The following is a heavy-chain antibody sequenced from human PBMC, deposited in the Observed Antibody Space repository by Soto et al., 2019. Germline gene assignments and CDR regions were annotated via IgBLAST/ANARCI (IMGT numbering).Heavy chain of an antibody. J-gene: IGHJ6*02. CDR1: GYTFTGYY. CDR3: AKVGAIVAAGTGVYLYNATDV. V-gene: IGHV1-2*02. D-gene: IGHD1-26*01. Sequence: ASVKVSCKASGYTFTGYYVHWVRQAPGQGLEWMGWINPNSGDTYLAQRFQGRVTMNRDTSIGTAYMELRGLTSDDTAEYYCAKVGAIVAAGTGVYLYNATDVWGLASQVTVSS. CDR2: INPNSGDT.